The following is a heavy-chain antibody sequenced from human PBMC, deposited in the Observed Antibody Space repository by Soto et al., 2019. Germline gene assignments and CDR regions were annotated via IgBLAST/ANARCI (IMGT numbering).Heavy chain of an antibody. J-gene: IGHJ6*03. Sequence: ASVKVSCKASGYTFTSYYMHWVRQAPGQGLEWMGIINPSGGSTSYAQKFQGRVTMTRDTSTSTVYMELSSLRSEDTAVYYCARGPRYDILTGSDSYYYYMDVSGKGTTVTVSS. CDR2: INPSGGST. CDR1: GYTFTSYY. V-gene: IGHV1-46*03. D-gene: IGHD3-9*01. CDR3: ARGPRYDILTGSDSYYYYMDV.